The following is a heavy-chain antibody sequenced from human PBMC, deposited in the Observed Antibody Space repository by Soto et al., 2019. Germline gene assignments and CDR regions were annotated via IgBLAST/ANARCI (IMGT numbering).Heavy chain of an antibody. CDR2: IYYSGST. J-gene: IGHJ4*02. V-gene: IGHV4-39*01. CDR1: GGSISSSSYY. CDR3: ARRVYYGGNSERTFDY. D-gene: IGHD4-17*01. Sequence: LSLTCTVSGGSISSSSYYWGWIRQPPGKGLEWIGSIYYSGSTYYNPSLKSRVTISVDTSKNQFSLKLSPVTAADTAVYYCARRVYYGGNSERTFDYWGQGTLVTVSS.